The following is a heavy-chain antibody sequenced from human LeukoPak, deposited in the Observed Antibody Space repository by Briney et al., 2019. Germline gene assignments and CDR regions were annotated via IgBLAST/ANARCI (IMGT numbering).Heavy chain of an antibody. Sequence: GGSLRLSCAASGFTFSSYGMHWVRQAPGKGLEWVAVISVDGSNEYYADSVKGRFTISRDNSKNTLYLQMNSLRAEDTAVYYCAKDLYYDILTGYGTFDYWGQGTLVTVSS. D-gene: IGHD3-9*01. CDR3: AKDLYYDILTGYGTFDY. J-gene: IGHJ4*02. V-gene: IGHV3-30*18. CDR2: ISVDGSNE. CDR1: GFTFSSYG.